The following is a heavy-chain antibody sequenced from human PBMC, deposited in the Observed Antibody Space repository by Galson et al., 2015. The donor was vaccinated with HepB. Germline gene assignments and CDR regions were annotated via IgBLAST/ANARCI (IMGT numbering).Heavy chain of an antibody. CDR3: AKFESGSP. CDR2: ISYDGSKQ. CDR1: GFTFSDYG. V-gene: IGHV3-30*18. J-gene: IGHJ3*01. D-gene: IGHD6-19*01. Sequence: SLRLSCAASGFTFSDYGMHWVRQAPGKGLEWVAVISYDGSKQYYADSVKGRFTISRDNSKNTLYLQMNSLRVEDTAVYYCAKFESGSPWGQGTMVTVSS.